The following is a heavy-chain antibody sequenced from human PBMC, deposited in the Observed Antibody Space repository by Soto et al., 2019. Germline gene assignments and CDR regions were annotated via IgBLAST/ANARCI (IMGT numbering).Heavy chain of an antibody. CDR2: VYSTGTI. V-gene: IGHV4-4*07. Sequence: SETLSLPCTVSGDCISYYSWTWIRQSAGKGLEWIGRVYSTGTIFYNPSLKSRATMSVDNSKNKFSLKLTSVNAAATAVYYYARDEFGSNTRAFDPCGQGPLVTVYS. CDR1: GDCISYYS. CDR3: ARDEFGSNTRAFDP. J-gene: IGHJ5*02. D-gene: IGHD2-15*01.